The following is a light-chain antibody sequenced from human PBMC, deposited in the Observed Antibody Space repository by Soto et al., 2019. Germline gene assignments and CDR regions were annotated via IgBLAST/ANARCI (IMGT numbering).Light chain of an antibody. J-gene: IGKJ2*03. V-gene: IGKV3-20*01. CDR2: GAS. CDR1: QSVSRNQ. Sequence: EIELTQSPGTLSLSPGERATLSCRASQSVSRNQLAWYQQKPGQAPRLLIYGASSRATGIADRFSGSGSGTDFTLTISRLEPEDLAVYYCQQYGNSPPFSFGQGTKLEIK. CDR3: QQYGNSPPFS.